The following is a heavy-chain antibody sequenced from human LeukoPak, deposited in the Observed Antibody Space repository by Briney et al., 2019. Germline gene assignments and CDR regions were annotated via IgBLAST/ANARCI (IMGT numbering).Heavy chain of an antibody. CDR3: ARDGPYSSGWYRWYFDL. Sequence: SVKVSCKASGGTFSSYAISWVRQAPGQGLEWMGGIIPIFGTANYAQKFQGRVTITADESTSTAYMELSSLRSEDTAVYYCARDGPYSSGWYRWYFDLWGRGTLVTVSS. CDR1: GGTFSSYA. CDR2: IIPIFGTA. J-gene: IGHJ2*01. V-gene: IGHV1-69*13. D-gene: IGHD6-19*01.